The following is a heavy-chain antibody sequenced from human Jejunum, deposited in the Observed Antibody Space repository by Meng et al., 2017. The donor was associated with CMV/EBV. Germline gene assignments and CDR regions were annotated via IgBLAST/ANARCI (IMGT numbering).Heavy chain of an antibody. Sequence: CKALGYSFTADFIFWVRQAPGQGLEWMGWINSNSGATNYAQNFQGRVTMTRDTSISTVYMDLNSLTSDDTAIYYCVPYRTSSYWFGPWGQGTLVTVS. CDR2: INSNSGAT. CDR3: VPYRTSSYWFGP. D-gene: IGHD3-16*01. J-gene: IGHJ5*02. V-gene: IGHV1-2*02. CDR1: GYSFTADF.